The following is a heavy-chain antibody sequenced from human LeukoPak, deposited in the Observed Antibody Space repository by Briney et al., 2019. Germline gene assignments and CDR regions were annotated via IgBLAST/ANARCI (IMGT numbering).Heavy chain of an antibody. V-gene: IGHV3-23*01. CDR1: GFTFSSYA. Sequence: GGSLRLSCEASGFTFSSYAMSWVRQAPGKGLEWVSGFYSGGSAFYADSVKGRFTISRDNSKNTLYLQMSSLRAEDTAVYFCATKTAFDYWGQGTLVTVSS. J-gene: IGHJ4*02. CDR3: ATKTAFDY. CDR2: FYSGGSA. D-gene: IGHD5-18*01.